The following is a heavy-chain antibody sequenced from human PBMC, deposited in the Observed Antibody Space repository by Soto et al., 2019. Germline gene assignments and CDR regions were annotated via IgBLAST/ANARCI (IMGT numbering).Heavy chain of an antibody. D-gene: IGHD3-9*01. Sequence: QLQLQESGPGLVKPSETLSLTCTVSGGSISSSSYYWGWIRQPPGKGLEWIGSISYSGSTYYNPSLNSRVTLSVDASQTLFSLQLSSVTAADTAVYYCARHTFDILTGYYLYYFDYWGQGTLVTVSS. CDR3: ARHTFDILTGYYLYYFDY. V-gene: IGHV4-39*01. CDR2: ISYSGST. CDR1: GGSISSSSYY. J-gene: IGHJ4*02.